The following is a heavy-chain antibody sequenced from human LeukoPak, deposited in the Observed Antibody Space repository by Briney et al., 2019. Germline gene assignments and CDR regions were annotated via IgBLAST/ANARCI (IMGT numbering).Heavy chain of an antibody. CDR2: IYDSGST. D-gene: IGHD4/OR15-4a*01. CDR1: GGSIRSSYYY. J-gene: IGHJ4*02. Sequence: SETLSLTCTVSGGSIRSSYYYWGWIRQPPGKGLEWIGSIYDSGSTYYNPSLKSRVTISVDTSKNQFSLKLSSVTAADTAVYYCARAESRSYGTKRYYFDYWGQGTLVTVSS. CDR3: ARAESRSYGTKRYYFDY. V-gene: IGHV4-39*07.